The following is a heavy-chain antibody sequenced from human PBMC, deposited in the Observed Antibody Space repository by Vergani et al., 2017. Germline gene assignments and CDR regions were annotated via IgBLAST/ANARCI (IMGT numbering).Heavy chain of an antibody. CDR1: GGSFRGHY. D-gene: IGHD6-13*01. V-gene: IGHV4-34*01. CDR3: ARPQIAAAVSDY. CDR2: INPSGST. Sequence: QVQPQQWGAGLLKPSETLSLTCAVYGGSFRGHYWSCIRQPPGKGLEWIGEINPSGSTNYNPSLKSRVTISVDTSKNQFSLKLSSVTAADTAVYYCARPQIAAAVSDYWGQGTLVTVSS. J-gene: IGHJ4*02.